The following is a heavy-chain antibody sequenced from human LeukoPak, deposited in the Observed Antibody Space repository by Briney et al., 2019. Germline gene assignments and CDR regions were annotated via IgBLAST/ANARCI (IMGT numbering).Heavy chain of an antibody. CDR1: GFTFSDYY. CDR3: ASVGSSWCMVPEGVDY. Sequence: PGGSLRLSCAASGFTFSDYYMSWIRQAPGKGLEWVSYISSSGSTIYYADSVKGRFTISRDNAKNSLYLQMNSLRAEDTAVYYCASVGSSWCMVPEGVDYWGQGTLVTVSS. V-gene: IGHV3-11*04. D-gene: IGHD6-13*01. CDR2: ISSSGSTI. J-gene: IGHJ4*02.